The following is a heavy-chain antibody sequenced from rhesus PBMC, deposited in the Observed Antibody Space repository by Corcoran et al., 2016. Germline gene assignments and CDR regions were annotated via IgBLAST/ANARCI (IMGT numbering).Heavy chain of an antibody. D-gene: IGHD3-34*01. V-gene: IGHV4-122*02. CDR3: ARKVDWGDYYDY. Sequence: QVQLQESGPGLVKPSETLSLTCAVSGYSISGYYWSWIRQAPGKGLEWIGYISYSGSTRYNPSLKSRVTISRDTSKNQFSRKLSSVTAADTAVYYCARKVDWGDYYDYWGQGVLVTVSS. J-gene: IGHJ4*01. CDR1: GYSISGYY. CDR2: ISYSGST.